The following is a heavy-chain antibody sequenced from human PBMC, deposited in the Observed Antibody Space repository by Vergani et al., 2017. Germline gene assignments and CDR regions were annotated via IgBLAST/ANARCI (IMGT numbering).Heavy chain of an antibody. V-gene: IGHV4-34*01. CDR3: ARVNTETNGHLYYYYYMDV. D-gene: IGHD4-11*01. J-gene: IGHJ6*03. CDR2: IDHTGRP. Sequence: QVQLQQWGGGLLKPSETLSLTCVVNGGSFTSYHWTWIRQSPGEGLEWVGDIDHTGRPDYNPSLKRRLTMSVDKSRNQFSLTLNSVTATDTAIYFCARVNTETNGHLYYYYYMDVGGQGTAVTVS. CDR1: GGSFTSYH.